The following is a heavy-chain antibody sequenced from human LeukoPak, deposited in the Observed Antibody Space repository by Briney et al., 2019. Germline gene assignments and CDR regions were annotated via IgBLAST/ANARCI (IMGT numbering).Heavy chain of an antibody. CDR3: AKDLTRRDGYNLGY. CDR1: GFTFSSYA. V-gene: IGHV3-23*01. J-gene: IGHJ4*02. CDR2: ISGSGGST. D-gene: IGHD5-24*01. Sequence: GGSLRLSCAASGFTFSSYAVSWVRQAPGKGLEWVSSISGSGGSTYYADSVKGRFTISRDNSKNTLYLQMNSLRAEDTAVYYCAKDLTRRDGYNLGYWGQGTLVTVSS.